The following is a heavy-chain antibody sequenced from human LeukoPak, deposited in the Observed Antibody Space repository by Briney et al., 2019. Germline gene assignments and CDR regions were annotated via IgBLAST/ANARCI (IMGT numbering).Heavy chain of an antibody. CDR1: GGSISSTNW. J-gene: IGHJ5*02. CDR3: ARGPPGGQFDP. D-gene: IGHD3-10*01. V-gene: IGHV4-4*02. CDR2: IYYSGST. Sequence: SGTLSLTCGVSGGSISSTNWWTWVRQPPGKGLEWIGSIYYSGSTYYNPSLKSRVTISVDTSKNQFSLKLSSVTAADTAVYYCARGPPGGQFDPWGQGTLVTVSS.